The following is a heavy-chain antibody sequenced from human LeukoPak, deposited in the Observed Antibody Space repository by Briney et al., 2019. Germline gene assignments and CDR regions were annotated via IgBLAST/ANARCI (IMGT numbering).Heavy chain of an antibody. CDR3: AKRSGHIDY. Sequence: GGSLRLSCAASGFTLSNYAMHWVRQPAGEGLEWVSALGTAGDTFYPGSVKGRFTISRDNAKKSLFLQMNSLRAEDTAVYYCAKRSGHIDYWGQGTLVTVSS. V-gene: IGHV3-13*01. CDR1: GFTLSNYA. J-gene: IGHJ4*02. D-gene: IGHD1-26*01. CDR2: LGTAGDT.